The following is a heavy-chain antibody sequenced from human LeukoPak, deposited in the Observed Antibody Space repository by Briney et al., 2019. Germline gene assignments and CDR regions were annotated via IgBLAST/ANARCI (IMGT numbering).Heavy chain of an antibody. CDR3: AKDMAWTAMDFYGMDV. CDR2: ISYDGSNK. V-gene: IGHV3-30*18. Sequence: GGSLRLSCAASGFTFSSYAMHWVRQAPGKGLEWVAVISYDGSNKYYADSVKGRFTISRDNSKNTLYLQMNSLRAEDTAVYYCAKDMAWTAMDFYGMDVWGQGTTVTVSS. D-gene: IGHD5-18*01. J-gene: IGHJ6*02. CDR1: GFTFSSYA.